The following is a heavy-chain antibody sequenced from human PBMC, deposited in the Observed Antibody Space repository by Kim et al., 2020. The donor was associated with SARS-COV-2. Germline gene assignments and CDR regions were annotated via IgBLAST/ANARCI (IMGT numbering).Heavy chain of an antibody. D-gene: IGHD3-22*01. CDR2: IWYDGSNK. V-gene: IGHV3-33*01. J-gene: IGHJ5*02. Sequence: GGSLRLSCAASGFTFSSYGMHWVRQAPGKGLEWVAVIWYDGSNKYYADSVKGRFTISRDNSKNTLYLQMNSLRAEDTAVYYCARDVLYDSSGYYYGSWFDPWGQGTLVTVSS. CDR1: GFTFSSYG. CDR3: ARDVLYDSSGYYYGSWFDP.